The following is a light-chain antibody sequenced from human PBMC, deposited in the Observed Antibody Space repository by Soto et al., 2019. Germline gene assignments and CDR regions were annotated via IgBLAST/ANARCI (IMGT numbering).Light chain of an antibody. CDR3: QQRSNWHGIT. V-gene: IGKV3D-11*01. CDR2: DAS. J-gene: IGKJ5*01. CDR1: QGVSSY. Sequence: EIVLTQSPATLSLSPGERATLSCRASQGVSSYLDWYQQKPGQAPRLLIYDASNRATGIPARFSGSGPGTDFTLTISSLEPEDFAVYYCQQRSNWHGITFGQGTRLEIK.